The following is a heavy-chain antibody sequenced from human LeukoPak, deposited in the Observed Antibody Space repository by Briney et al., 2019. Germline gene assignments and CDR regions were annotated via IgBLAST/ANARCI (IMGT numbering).Heavy chain of an antibody. CDR2: ISGSGGST. CDR1: GFTFSSYA. CDR3: AKDHYSSSWFFDY. V-gene: IGHV3-23*01. Sequence: GGSLRLSCAASGFTFSSYAMSWVRQAPGKGLEWVSAISGSGGSTYYADSVKGRFTISRGNSKNTLYLQMNSLRAEDTAVYYCAKDHYSSSWFFDYWGQGTLVTVSS. J-gene: IGHJ4*02. D-gene: IGHD6-13*01.